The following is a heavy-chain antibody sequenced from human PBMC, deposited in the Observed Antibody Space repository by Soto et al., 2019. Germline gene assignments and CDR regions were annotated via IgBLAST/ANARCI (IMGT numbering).Heavy chain of an antibody. D-gene: IGHD5-12*01. CDR2: ISYDGSNT. Sequence: QVQLVESGGGVVQPGRSLRLSCAASGFTFSSYGIHWVRQAPGKGLEWVAVISYDGSNTYYADSVKGRFTISRDNSKKTLYLQMNSLRAEDTAVYYCAKDLKEWLRLRYYYGMDVWGQGTTVTVSS. J-gene: IGHJ6*02. CDR1: GFTFSSYG. V-gene: IGHV3-30*18. CDR3: AKDLKEWLRLRYYYGMDV.